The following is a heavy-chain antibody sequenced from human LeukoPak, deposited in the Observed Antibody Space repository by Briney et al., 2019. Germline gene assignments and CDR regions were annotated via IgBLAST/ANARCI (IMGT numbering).Heavy chain of an antibody. CDR2: ISSSGTTK. CDR3: ARSNRDAFDM. CDR1: GFTFSSYE. D-gene: IGHD2/OR15-2a*01. J-gene: IGHJ3*02. Sequence: PGGSLRLSCAASGFTFSSYEMNWVRQGPGKGLEWVSYISSSGTTKYYADSVKGRFTLSRDNAKKSLSLQMNSLRAEVTAIYYCARSNRDAFDMWGRGTVVTVSS. V-gene: IGHV3-48*03.